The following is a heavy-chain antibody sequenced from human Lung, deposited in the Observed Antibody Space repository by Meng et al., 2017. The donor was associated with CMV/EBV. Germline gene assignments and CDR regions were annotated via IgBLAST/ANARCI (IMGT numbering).Heavy chain of an antibody. J-gene: IGHJ4*02. V-gene: IGHV1-3*01. CDR2: INAGNGNT. CDR3: ARGRGNQPLFDF. D-gene: IGHD2/OR15-2a*01. CDR1: GYTFTHYP. Sequence: QVQLVQSGAEVKRPGAPVKVSCKASGYTFTHYPIHWVRQAPGQRLEWMGWINAGNGNTRYSQKFQGRVTITRDTSATTAYMELSSLTFEGTAVYFCARGRGNQPLFDFWGQGTLVTASS.